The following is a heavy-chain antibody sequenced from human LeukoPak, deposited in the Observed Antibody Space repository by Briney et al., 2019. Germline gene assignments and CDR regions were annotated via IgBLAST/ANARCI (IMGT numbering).Heavy chain of an antibody. J-gene: IGHJ4*02. CDR1: GFTFSKYW. CDR3: ARDLYDYGSY. V-gene: IGHV3-74*01. Sequence: GGSLRLSCAASGFTFSKYWMHWVRQAPGKGLVWVSRLTSDGSNTDYADSVKGRFTISRDNAKSTLYLQMNSLRTEDTAVYYCARDLYDYGSYWGQGTLVTVSS. CDR2: LTSDGSNT. D-gene: IGHD4/OR15-4a*01.